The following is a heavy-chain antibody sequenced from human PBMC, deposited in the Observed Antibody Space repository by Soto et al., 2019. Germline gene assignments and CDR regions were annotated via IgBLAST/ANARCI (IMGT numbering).Heavy chain of an antibody. CDR2: IYHSGST. J-gene: IGHJ6*02. Sequence: SETLSLTCAVSGGSISSGGYSWSWIRQPPGKGLEWIGYIYHSGSTYYNPSLKSRVTISVDRSKNQFSMKLSSVTAADTAVYYCARVNYDYVWGSYRTYGMDVWGQGTTVTVSS. CDR3: ARVNYDYVWGSYRTYGMDV. V-gene: IGHV4-30-2*01. CDR1: GGSISSGGYS. D-gene: IGHD3-16*02.